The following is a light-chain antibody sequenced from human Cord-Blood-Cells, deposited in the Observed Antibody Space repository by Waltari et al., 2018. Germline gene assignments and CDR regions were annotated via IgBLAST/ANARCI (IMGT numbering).Light chain of an antibody. Sequence: DIQMTQSPSTLSASVGDRVTITCRASQRISSWLAWYQQKPGKAPKLLIYKASSLESGVPQRFSGSGSGTEFTLTISSLQPDDFATYYCQQYNSYSYTFGQGTKLEIK. CDR3: QQYNSYSYT. CDR1: QRISSW. V-gene: IGKV1-5*03. CDR2: KAS. J-gene: IGKJ2*01.